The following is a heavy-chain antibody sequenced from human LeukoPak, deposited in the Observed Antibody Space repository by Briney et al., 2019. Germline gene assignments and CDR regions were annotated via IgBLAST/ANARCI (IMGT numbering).Heavy chain of an antibody. Sequence: ASVKVSCKASGYTFTSYGISWVRQAPGQGLEWMGWISAYNGNTNYAQKFQGRVTMTRNTSISTAYMELSSLRSEDTAVYYCARDVSKDSSGFDFWGQGTLVTVSS. CDR3: ARDVSKDSSGFDF. J-gene: IGHJ5*01. V-gene: IGHV1-18*01. D-gene: IGHD3-22*01. CDR2: ISAYNGNT. CDR1: GYTFTSYG.